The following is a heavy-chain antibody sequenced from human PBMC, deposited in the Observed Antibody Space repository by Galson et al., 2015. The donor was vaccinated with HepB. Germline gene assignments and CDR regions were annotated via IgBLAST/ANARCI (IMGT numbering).Heavy chain of an antibody. J-gene: IGHJ4*02. Sequence: SLRLSCAASGFTFSNYAMSWVRQAPGKGPEWVSGISASGGSTYHADSVKGRFTISRDNSKNTLYLQMNSLRAEDTAVYYCAKSRDYDSSGYLDYWGQGILVTVSS. CDR2: ISASGGST. CDR3: AKSRDYDSSGYLDY. D-gene: IGHD3-22*01. CDR1: GFTFSNYA. V-gene: IGHV3-23*01.